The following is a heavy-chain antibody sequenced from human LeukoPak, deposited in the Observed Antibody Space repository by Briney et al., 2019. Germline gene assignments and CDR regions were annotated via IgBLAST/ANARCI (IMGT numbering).Heavy chain of an antibody. J-gene: IGHJ4*02. CDR1: GFTFSSYA. Sequence: PGGSLRLSCAASGFTFSSYAMSWVRQAPGKGLEWVSAISGSGGSTYYADSVKGRFTISRDNSKNTLYLQMNSLRAEDTAVYYCAKDCGYSSGWPHFDYWGRGTLVTVSS. D-gene: IGHD6-19*01. CDR2: ISGSGGST. V-gene: IGHV3-23*01. CDR3: AKDCGYSSGWPHFDY.